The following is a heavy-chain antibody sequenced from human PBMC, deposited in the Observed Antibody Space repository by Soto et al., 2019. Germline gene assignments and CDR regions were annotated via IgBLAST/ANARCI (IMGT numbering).Heavy chain of an antibody. V-gene: IGHV4-30-4*08. CDR1: GGSIISGDYY. CDR2: IYYSGDT. Sequence: SETLSLTCTVSGGSIISGDYYWSWIRQPPGKGLEWIGYIYYSGDTSYNPSLKSRVTISIDTSKNQFSLKLTSVTAADTAFYYCARDKITGLFDDWGQRTLVTVSS. CDR3: ARDKITGLFDD. J-gene: IGHJ4*02. D-gene: IGHD2-8*02.